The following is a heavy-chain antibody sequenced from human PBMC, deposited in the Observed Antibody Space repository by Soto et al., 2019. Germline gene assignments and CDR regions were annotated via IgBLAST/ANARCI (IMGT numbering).Heavy chain of an antibody. CDR3: ARATYYYGSGSYDY. J-gene: IGHJ4*02. Sequence: PGGSLRLSCAASGFTFSSYWMSWVRQAPGKGLEWVANIKQDGSEKYYVDSVKGRFTISRDNAKNSLYLQMNSLRAEDTAVYYCARATYYYGSGSYDYWGQGTLVTVSS. CDR1: GFTFSSYW. D-gene: IGHD3-10*01. CDR2: IKQDGSEK. V-gene: IGHV3-7*01.